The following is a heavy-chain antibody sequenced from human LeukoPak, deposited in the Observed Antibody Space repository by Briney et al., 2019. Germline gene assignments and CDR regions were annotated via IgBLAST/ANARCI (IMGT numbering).Heavy chain of an antibody. Sequence: ASVKVSCKASGYTFTSYYMHWVRQARGQGLEWMGIINPSGGSTSYAQKFQGSVTMTRDMYTSTVYMELSSLRSEDTAVYYCARAYGDYSHYYYYMDVWGKGTTVTVSS. CDR3: ARAYGDYSHYYYYMDV. D-gene: IGHD4-17*01. J-gene: IGHJ6*03. V-gene: IGHV1-46*01. CDR2: INPSGGST. CDR1: GYTFTSYY.